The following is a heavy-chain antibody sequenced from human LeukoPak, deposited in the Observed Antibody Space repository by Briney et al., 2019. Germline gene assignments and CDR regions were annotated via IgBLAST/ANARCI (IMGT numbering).Heavy chain of an antibody. CDR3: ARAKTTPFDY. V-gene: IGHV3-23*01. CDR1: GFTFSSYA. CDR2: ISDSGGST. Sequence: GGSLRLSCAASGFTFSSYAMSWVRQAPGKGLEWVSTISDSGGSTYYADSVKGRFTISRDNSKNTLFLQMNSLRAEDTAVYYCARAKTTPFDYWGQGMLVTVSS. J-gene: IGHJ4*02. D-gene: IGHD4-17*01.